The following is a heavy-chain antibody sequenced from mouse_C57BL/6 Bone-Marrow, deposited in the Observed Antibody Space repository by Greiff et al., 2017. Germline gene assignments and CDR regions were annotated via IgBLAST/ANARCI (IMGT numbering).Heavy chain of an antibody. V-gene: IGHV1-69*01. Sequence: VQLQQSGAELVMPGASVKLSCKASGYTFTSYWMHWVKQRPGQGLEWIGEIDPSDSYTNYNQKFKGKSTLTVDKSSSTAYMQLSSLTSEDSAVSYCARDDCYYDYFDYWGQGTTLTVSS. CDR3: ARDDCYYDYFDY. D-gene: IGHD2-3*01. CDR2: IDPSDSYT. CDR1: GYTFTSYW. J-gene: IGHJ2*01.